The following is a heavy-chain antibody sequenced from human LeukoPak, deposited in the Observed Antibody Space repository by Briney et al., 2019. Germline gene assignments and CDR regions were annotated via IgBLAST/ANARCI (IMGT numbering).Heavy chain of an antibody. D-gene: IGHD2-15*01. V-gene: IGHV3-30-3*01. J-gene: IGHJ6*02. CDR1: GFTFSSYA. CDR2: ISYDGSNK. Sequence: GGSLRLSCAASGFTFSSYAMHWVRQAPGKGLEWVAVISYDGSNKYYADSVKGRLTISRDNSKNTLYLQMNSLRAEDTAVYYCARDLGYCSGGSCYRGYYYYGMDVWGQGTTVTVSS. CDR3: ARDLGYCSGGSCYRGYYYYGMDV.